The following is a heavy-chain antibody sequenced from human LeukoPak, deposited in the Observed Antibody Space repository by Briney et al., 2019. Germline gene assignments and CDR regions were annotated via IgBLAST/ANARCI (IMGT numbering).Heavy chain of an antibody. Sequence: GGSLRLSCAASGFTFSGYWMGWVRQAPGKGLEWVANIKQDGGEKYYVDSVKGRFTISRDNAKNSLYLQMNSLRAEDTAVYYCAKGSYYDSDGFYQHFDYWGQGTLVTVSS. CDR1: GFTFSGYW. CDR2: IKQDGGEK. D-gene: IGHD3-22*01. J-gene: IGHJ4*02. CDR3: AKGSYYDSDGFYQHFDY. V-gene: IGHV3-7*02.